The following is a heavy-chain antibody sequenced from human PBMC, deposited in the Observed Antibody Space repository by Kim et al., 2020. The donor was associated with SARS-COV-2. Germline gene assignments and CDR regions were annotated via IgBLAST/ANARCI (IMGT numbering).Heavy chain of an antibody. CDR3: ARDPGYSYGHIIDY. J-gene: IGHJ4*02. Sequence: GGSLRLSCAASGFTFSSYNMNWVRQAPGKGLEWVSSISSSSSYIYYADSVKGRFTISRDNAKNSLYLQMNSLRAEDTAVYYCARDPGYSYGHIIDYWGQGTLVTVSS. CDR2: ISSSSSYI. D-gene: IGHD5-18*01. V-gene: IGHV3-21*01. CDR1: GFTFSSYN.